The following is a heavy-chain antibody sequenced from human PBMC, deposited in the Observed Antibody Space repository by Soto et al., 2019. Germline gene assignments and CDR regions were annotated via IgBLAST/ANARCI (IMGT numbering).Heavy chain of an antibody. J-gene: IGHJ4*02. Sequence: QVQLQESGPGLVKPSETLSLTCTVSGSSISSYYWSWIRQPPGKGLEWIGYIYYSGSTNYNPSLKIRVTISVDTSKNQFSLKLSSVTAADTAVYYCARDRSLDYWGQGTLVTVSS. CDR3: ARDRSLDY. D-gene: IGHD2-15*01. CDR1: GSSISSYY. V-gene: IGHV4-59*01. CDR2: IYYSGST.